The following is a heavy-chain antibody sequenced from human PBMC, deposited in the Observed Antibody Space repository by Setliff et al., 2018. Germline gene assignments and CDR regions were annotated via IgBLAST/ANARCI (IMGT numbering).Heavy chain of an antibody. J-gene: IGHJ6*02. V-gene: IGHV3-33*06. CDR1: EFTFSSYG. Sequence: GESLKISCAASEFTFSSYGMYWVRQAPGKGLEWVAVIWYDGSTKYYADSVKGRFTISRDNSKNMLYLQMNSLRAEDTALYFCAKEIKRTSWSYQYHGMDVWGQGTMVTVSS. CDR3: AKEIKRTSWSYQYHGMDV. D-gene: IGHD6-13*01. CDR2: IWYDGSTK.